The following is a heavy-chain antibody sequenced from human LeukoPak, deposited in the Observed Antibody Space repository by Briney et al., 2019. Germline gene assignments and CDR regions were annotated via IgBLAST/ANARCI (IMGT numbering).Heavy chain of an antibody. CDR2: IYTSGST. CDR1: GNSISSGDNY. J-gene: IGHJ4*02. Sequence: SQTLSLTCTVSGNSISSGDNYWSWIRQPAGKGLEWIGRIYTSGSTDYNPSLKSRVTISLDMSQTQFSLNLTSVTAADTAVYYCARGRRPAGLSARYYFDFWGQGTLVPVSS. CDR3: ARGRRPAGLSARYYFDF. V-gene: IGHV4-61*02. D-gene: IGHD3-16*01.